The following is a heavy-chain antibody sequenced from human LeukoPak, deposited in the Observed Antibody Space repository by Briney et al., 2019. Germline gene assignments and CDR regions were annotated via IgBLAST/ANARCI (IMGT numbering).Heavy chain of an antibody. J-gene: IGHJ4*02. D-gene: IGHD1-26*01. CDR2: ITPDGSST. CDR3: ARGIVGATTIDY. V-gene: IGHV3-74*01. Sequence: GGSLRLSCAASGFTFSSYWMHWVRQAPGKGLVWVSRITPDGSSTAYADSVKGRFTIPRDNAKNTLYLKMNSLRAEDTAVYYCARGIVGATTIDYWGQGTLVTVSS. CDR1: GFTFSSYW.